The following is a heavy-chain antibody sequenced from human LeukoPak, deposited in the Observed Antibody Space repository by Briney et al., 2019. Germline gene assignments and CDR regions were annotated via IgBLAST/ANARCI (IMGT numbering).Heavy chain of an antibody. D-gene: IGHD2-21*01. J-gene: IGHJ4*02. CDR3: AKRGVVIRVILVGFHKEAYYFDS. CDR1: GITLSNYG. Sequence: GGSLRLSCAVSGITLSNYGMSWVRQAPGKGLEWVAGISGSGGNTNYADSVKGRFTISRDNPKNTLFLQMKSLRAEDTAVYFCAKRGVVIRVILVGFHKEAYYFDSWGQGALVTVSS. V-gene: IGHV3-23*01. CDR2: ISGSGGNT.